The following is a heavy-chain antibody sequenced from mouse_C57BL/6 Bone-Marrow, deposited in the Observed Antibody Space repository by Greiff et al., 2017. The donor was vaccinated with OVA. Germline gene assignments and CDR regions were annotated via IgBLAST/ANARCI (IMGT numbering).Heavy chain of an antibody. CDR3: ARHEERSDYGSSLYYAMDY. Sequence: QVQLKQSGAELVKPGASVKLSCKASGYTFTEYTIHWVKQRSGQGLEWIGWFYPGSGSIKYNEKFKDKATLTADKSSSTVYMELSRLTSGDSAVYFCARHEERSDYGSSLYYAMDYWGQGTSVTVSS. CDR1: GYTFTEYT. D-gene: IGHD1-1*01. CDR2: FYPGSGSI. V-gene: IGHV1-62-2*01. J-gene: IGHJ4*01.